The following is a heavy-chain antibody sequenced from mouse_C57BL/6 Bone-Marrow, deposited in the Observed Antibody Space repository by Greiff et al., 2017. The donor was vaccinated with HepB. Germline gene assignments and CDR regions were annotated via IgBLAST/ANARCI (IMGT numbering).Heavy chain of an antibody. CDR2: IYPGDGDT. J-gene: IGHJ2*01. CDR1: GYAFSSYW. V-gene: IGHV1-80*01. D-gene: IGHD2-2*01. Sequence: LVESGAELVKPGASVKISCKASGYAFSSYWMNWVKQRPGKGLEWIGQIYPGDGDTNYNGKFKGKATLTADKSSSTAYMQLSSLTSEDSAVYFCAREGVTTEYYFDYWGQGTTLTVSS. CDR3: AREGVTTEYYFDY.